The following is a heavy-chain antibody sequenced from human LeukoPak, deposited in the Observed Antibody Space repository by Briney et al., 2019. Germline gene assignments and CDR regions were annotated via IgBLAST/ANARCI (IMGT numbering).Heavy chain of an antibody. CDR1: GYTFTGYY. D-gene: IGHD3-16*01. CDR3: AKTPPVSPYYFDN. J-gene: IGHJ4*02. Sequence: ASVKVSCKASGYTFTGYYIHWVRQAPGQGLEWMGWINPNSGGTNYAQKFQGRVTMTRDTSINTAYMELNRLRSDDTAVYYCAKTPPVSPYYFDNWGQGTLVTVSS. CDR2: INPNSGGT. V-gene: IGHV1-2*02.